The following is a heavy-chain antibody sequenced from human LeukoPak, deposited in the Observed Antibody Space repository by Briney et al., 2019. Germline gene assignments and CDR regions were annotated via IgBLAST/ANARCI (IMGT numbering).Heavy chain of an antibody. D-gene: IGHD3-3*01. CDR1: GGTFSSYA. J-gene: IGHJ5*02. Sequence: SVKVSCKASGGTFSSYAISWVRQAPGQGLEWMGGIIPIFGTANYAQKFQGRVTITADESTSTAYMELSSLRSEDTAVYYCARAMYYDFWSGYYKGGWFDPWGQGTLVTVSS. V-gene: IGHV1-69*13. CDR2: IIPIFGTA. CDR3: ARAMYYDFWSGYYKGGWFDP.